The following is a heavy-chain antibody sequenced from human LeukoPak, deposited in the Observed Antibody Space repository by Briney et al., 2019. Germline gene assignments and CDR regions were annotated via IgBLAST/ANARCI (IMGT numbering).Heavy chain of an antibody. D-gene: IGHD3-9*01. CDR1: GYTFTGYY. J-gene: IGHJ5*02. CDR2: INPNSGGT. CDR3: ARWMNYDILTGYYTHNRFDP. V-gene: IGHV1-2*02. Sequence: GASVKVSCKASGYTFTGYYMHWVRQAPGQGLEWMGWINPNSGGTNYAQKLQGRVTMTTDTSTSTAYMELRSLRSDDTAVYYCARWMNYDILTGYYTHNRFDPWGQGTLVTVSS.